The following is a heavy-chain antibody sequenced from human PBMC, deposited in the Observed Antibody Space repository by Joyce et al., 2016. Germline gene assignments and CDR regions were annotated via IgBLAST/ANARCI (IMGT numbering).Heavy chain of an antibody. J-gene: IGHJ5*02. Sequence: QVQLVQSGDEVKKPGASVKVSCRASGHTLITYGINWVRQAPGQGLEWMGWISSYNANTNYAQKPQGRLTMTTDRSTSTTYMELRSLRSDDTAVYYCATGIAAAGPNNHWGQGALVTVSS. V-gene: IGHV1-18*01. CDR2: ISSYNANT. CDR1: GHTLITYG. CDR3: ATGIAAAGPNNH. D-gene: IGHD6-13*01.